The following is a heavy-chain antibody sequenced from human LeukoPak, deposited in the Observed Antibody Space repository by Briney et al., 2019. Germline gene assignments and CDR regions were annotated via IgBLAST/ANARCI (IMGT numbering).Heavy chain of an antibody. Sequence: PSETLSLTCTVSGGSISSSYWGWIRQPPGKGLEWIGYIYYSGSNKYNPSFKSRATISVDTSKNQFSLKLSSVTAADTAVYYCARRTVEMAAIREDNWFDPWGQGTLVIVSS. CDR3: ARRTVEMAAIREDNWFDP. V-gene: IGHV4-59*08. CDR2: IYYSGSN. CDR1: GGSISSSY. D-gene: IGHD5-24*01. J-gene: IGHJ5*02.